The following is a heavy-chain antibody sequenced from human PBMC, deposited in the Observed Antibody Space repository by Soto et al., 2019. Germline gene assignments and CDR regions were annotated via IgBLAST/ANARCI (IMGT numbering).Heavy chain of an antibody. CDR1: GGSIISSTYY. D-gene: IGHD3-3*01. J-gene: IGHJ5*02. CDR2: TYYSGSA. CDR3: ARHGDFWSGSQGYNWFDP. V-gene: IGHV4-39*01. Sequence: KPSETLSLTCTVSGGSIISSTYYWGWIRQPPGKGLEWIGSTYYSGSANYNPSLKSRVTISVDTSKNQFSLKLSSVTAADTAVYYCARHGDFWSGSQGYNWFDPWGQGTLVTVSS.